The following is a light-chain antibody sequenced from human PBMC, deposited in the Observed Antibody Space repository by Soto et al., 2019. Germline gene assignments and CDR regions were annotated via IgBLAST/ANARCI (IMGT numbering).Light chain of an antibody. CDR3: MQAIQTPIT. CDR2: QIS. V-gene: IGKV2-24*01. Sequence: DIVFTQTPLCSRLTLVQPASFSCRSSRSPLHSDGNTYLSWLHQRPGQPPRLLIYQISKRLSGVPDRFRGSGSGTDFTLKISRVEAEDVGIYYCMQAIQTPITFGQGTRLEIK. J-gene: IGKJ5*01. CDR1: RSPLHSDGNTY.